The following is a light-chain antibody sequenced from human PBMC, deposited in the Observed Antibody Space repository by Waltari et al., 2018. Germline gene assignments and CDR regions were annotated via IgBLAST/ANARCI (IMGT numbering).Light chain of an antibody. V-gene: IGKV3-15*01. Sequence: ILLTQSPATLSVSPGERATLSCRASQNIDTRLAWYQHKPGQAPRLPIYGASTRAADIPARFSGSGFGTDFSLTINSLQSEDFAVYYCQQYLQWPPAITFGPGTRLDFK. CDR3: QQYLQWPPAIT. J-gene: IGKJ5*01. CDR1: QNIDTR. CDR2: GAS.